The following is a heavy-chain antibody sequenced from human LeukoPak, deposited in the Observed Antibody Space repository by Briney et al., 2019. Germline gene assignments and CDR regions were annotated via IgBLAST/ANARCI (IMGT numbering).Heavy chain of an antibody. D-gene: IGHD2-21*02. J-gene: IGHJ5*02. CDR1: GGSISSYY. V-gene: IGHV4-59*01. CDR2: IYYSGST. Sequence: SETLSLTCIVSGGSISSYYWSWIRQPPGKGLERIGYIYYSGSTNYNPSLKSRVTISVDTSKNQFSLKLSSVTAADTAVYYCARAYCGGDCYRGWFDPWGQGTLVTVSS. CDR3: ARAYCGGDCYRGWFDP.